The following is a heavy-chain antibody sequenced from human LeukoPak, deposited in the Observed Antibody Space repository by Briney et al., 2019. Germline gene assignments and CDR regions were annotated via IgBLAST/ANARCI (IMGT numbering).Heavy chain of an antibody. CDR3: TTAAALG. D-gene: IGHD6-25*01. V-gene: IGHV3-15*01. Sequence: GGSLRLSCAASGFTSSNTWMSWVRQAPGKGLEWVGRIKSENDGGTTDYASPVRGRFVISRDDSKNTLYLQMSGLRMEDTAVYYCTTAAALGWGQGTLVTVSS. CDR2: IKSENDGGTT. CDR1: GFTSSNTW. J-gene: IGHJ4*02.